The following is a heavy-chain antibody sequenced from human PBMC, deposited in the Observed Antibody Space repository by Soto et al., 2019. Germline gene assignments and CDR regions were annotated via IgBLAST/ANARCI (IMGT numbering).Heavy chain of an antibody. J-gene: IGHJ5*02. D-gene: IGHD6-19*01. V-gene: IGHV1-3*01. CDR3: ARDSIEAVAGLYNALDP. CDR2: INAGNGNT. Sequence: ALVKVSGQASGYNFTSYSMHWLQEAPGQRLEWMGWINAGNGNTIYSQKFQGRVIITRDTSASAAYMELNTLKSEDTAVYYYARDSIEAVAGLYNALDPWGQGTLVTVSS. CDR1: GYNFTSYS.